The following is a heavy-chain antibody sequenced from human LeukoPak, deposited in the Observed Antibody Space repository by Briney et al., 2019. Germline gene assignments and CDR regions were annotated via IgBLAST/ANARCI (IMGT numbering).Heavy chain of an antibody. D-gene: IGHD1-1*01. CDR2: IYHSGST. J-gene: IGHJ6*03. V-gene: IGHV4-30-2*01. CDR1: GGSISSGGYY. CDR3: ARDIVATGTTSYYYYYMDV. Sequence: SQTLSLTCTVSGGSISSGGYYWSWIRQPPGKGLEWIGYIYHSGSTYYNPSLKSRVTISVDRSKNQFSLKLSSVTAADTAVYYCARDIVATGTTSYYYYYMDVWGKGTTVTVSS.